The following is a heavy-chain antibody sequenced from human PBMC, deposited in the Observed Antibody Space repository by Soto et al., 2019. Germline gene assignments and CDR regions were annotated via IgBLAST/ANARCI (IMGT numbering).Heavy chain of an antibody. CDR1: GYIFSGYA. Sequence: QVALVQSGAEVKKPGASVKVSCRASGYIFSGYAIYWVRQTPGQGLEWMGWINAGNGNTQYSQKFQGRATLSRATSANTVSLELTGLTAEDTALYFGARSDLRPTLLVPDLWGQGTLVIVSS. J-gene: IGHJ5*02. CDR3: ARSDLRPTLLVPDL. D-gene: IGHD3-10*01. V-gene: IGHV1-3*01. CDR2: INAGNGNT.